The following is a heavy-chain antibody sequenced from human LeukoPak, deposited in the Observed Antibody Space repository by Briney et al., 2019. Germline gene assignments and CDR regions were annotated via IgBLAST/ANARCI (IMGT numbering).Heavy chain of an antibody. CDR3: ARGPPLGAEVYAFDI. V-gene: IGHV3-11*01. CDR1: GFTFSDYY. CDR2: ISSSGSTI. Sequence: GGSLRLSCAASGFTFSDYYMGWIRQAPGKGLEWVSYISSSGSTIYYADSVKGRFTISRDNAKNSLYLQMNSLRAEDTAVYYCARGPPLGAEVYAFDIWGQGTMVTVSS. J-gene: IGHJ3*02.